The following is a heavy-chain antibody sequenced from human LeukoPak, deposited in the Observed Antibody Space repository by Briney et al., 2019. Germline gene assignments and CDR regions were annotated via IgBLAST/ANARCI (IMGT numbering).Heavy chain of an antibody. J-gene: IGHJ4*02. CDR3: ARRVPAASGGGFDY. Sequence: SETLSLTCAVSGGSLSGYYWSWIRQPPGKGLEWIGDVNAVGSTKYNPSLSSRLTISVDKSKNQFSLKLNSVTAADSAVYFCARRVPAASGGGFDYWGQGTLVAVSS. CDR2: VNAVGST. V-gene: IGHV4-4*08. D-gene: IGHD2-2*01. CDR1: GGSLSGYY.